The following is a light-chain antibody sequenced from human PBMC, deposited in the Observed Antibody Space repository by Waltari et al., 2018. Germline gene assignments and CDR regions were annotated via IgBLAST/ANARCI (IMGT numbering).Light chain of an antibody. CDR3: QHRANWPLT. CDR2: DAS. V-gene: IGKV3-11*01. Sequence: EIVLTQSPATLSLSPGERATLSCRASQSISTYLGWYQQKPGQAPRLLIYDASKRATDIPARFSGSGSGTDFTLAISSLEPEDVAVYYCQHRANWPLTFGGGTKVEIK. CDR1: QSISTY. J-gene: IGKJ4*01.